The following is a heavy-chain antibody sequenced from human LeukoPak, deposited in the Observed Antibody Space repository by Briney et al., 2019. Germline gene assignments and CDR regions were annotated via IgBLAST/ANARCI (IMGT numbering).Heavy chain of an antibody. V-gene: IGHV4-30-4*01. CDR1: GGSISSGDYY. CDR2: IYYSGST. D-gene: IGHD2-2*01. J-gene: IGHJ5*02. CDR3: ARSRGIVVVPAASWFDP. Sequence: SETLSLTCTVSGGSISSGDYYWSWIRQPPGKGLEWIGYIYYSGSTNYNPSLKSRVTMSVDTSKNQFSLKLSSVTAADTAVYYCARSRGIVVVPAASWFDPWGQGTLVTVSS.